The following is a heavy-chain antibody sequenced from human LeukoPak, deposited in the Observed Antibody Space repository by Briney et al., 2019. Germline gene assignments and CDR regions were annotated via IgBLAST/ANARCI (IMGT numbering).Heavy chain of an antibody. Sequence: GGSLRLSCAASGFTFSDSWMTWVRQAPGKGLEWVANIKQNGSETYYVDSVKGRFTISRDNAKNSLYLQMNSLRAEDTAVYYCARERDYGDSNWYFDLWGRGTLVTVSS. CDR2: IKQNGSET. D-gene: IGHD4-17*01. V-gene: IGHV3-7*01. J-gene: IGHJ2*01. CDR3: ARERDYGDSNWYFDL. CDR1: GFTFSDSW.